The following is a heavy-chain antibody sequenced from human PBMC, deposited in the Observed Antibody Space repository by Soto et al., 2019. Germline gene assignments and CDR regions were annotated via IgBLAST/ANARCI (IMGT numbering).Heavy chain of an antibody. J-gene: IGHJ4*02. CDR1: GFTFRNYD. D-gene: IGHD3-10*01. CDR2: IGSVGDT. CDR3: ARGYYSGSGSYLFDY. V-gene: IGHV3-13*01. Sequence: EVQLVESGGGLVQRGGSLRLSCAASGFTFRNYDMHWVRQATGKGLEWVSGIGSVGDTYYPGSVKGRFTISRENAKNSLYLQMNSLRAGDTAVYYCARGYYSGSGSYLFDYWGQGTVVTVSS.